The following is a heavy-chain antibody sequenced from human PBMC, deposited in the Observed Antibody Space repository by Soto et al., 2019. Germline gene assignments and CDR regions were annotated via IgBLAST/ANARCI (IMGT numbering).Heavy chain of an antibody. V-gene: IGHV4-59*01. CDR1: GGSISSYY. Sequence: SETLSLTCTVSGGSISSYYWSWIRQPPGKGLEWIGYIYYSGSTNYNPSLKSRVTISVDTSKNQFSLKLSSVTAADTAVYYCARVGEDCSGGSCYSGFFDYWGQGTLVTVSS. CDR2: IYYSGST. J-gene: IGHJ4*02. CDR3: ARVGEDCSGGSCYSGFFDY. D-gene: IGHD2-15*01.